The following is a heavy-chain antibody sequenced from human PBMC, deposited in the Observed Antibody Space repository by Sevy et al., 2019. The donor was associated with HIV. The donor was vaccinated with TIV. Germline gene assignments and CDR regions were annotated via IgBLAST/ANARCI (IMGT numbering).Heavy chain of an antibody. D-gene: IGHD3-16*01. V-gene: IGHV3-30*02. CDR1: IFTFNIYG. CDR3: TRETTYYDASGPVPADI. J-gene: IGHJ3*02. CDR2: MRKDGLTT. Sequence: GGSLRLSCAASIFTFNIYGMQWVRQAPGKGLEWVAYMRKDGLTTYYADSVKGRFTISKDSSKNTLYLQMNSLRIEDAALYYCTRETTYYDASGPVPADIWGQGTMVTVSS.